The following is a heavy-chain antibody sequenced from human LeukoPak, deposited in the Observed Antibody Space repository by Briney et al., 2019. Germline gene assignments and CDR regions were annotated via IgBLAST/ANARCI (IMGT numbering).Heavy chain of an antibody. CDR3: ARVLLPGYSSGWYAGDTNYYYYGMDV. V-gene: IGHV3-7*01. D-gene: IGHD6-19*01. Sequence: PGGSLRLSCAASGFTFSNYWMSWVRQAPGKGLEWVANIKQDGSERYYVDSVRGRFTISRDNAKNSLYLQMNSLRAEDTAVYYCARVLLPGYSSGWYAGDTNYYYYGMDVWGQGTTVTVSS. J-gene: IGHJ6*02. CDR1: GFTFSNYW. CDR2: IKQDGSER.